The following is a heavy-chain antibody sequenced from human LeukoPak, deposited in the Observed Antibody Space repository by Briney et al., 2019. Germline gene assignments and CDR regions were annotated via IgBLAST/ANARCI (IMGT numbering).Heavy chain of an antibody. CDR3: AKRRIAARLPSTSKQGSFDY. V-gene: IGHV1-8*01. CDR1: GYTFTSYD. CDR2: MNPNSGNT. Sequence: ASVKVSCKASGYTFTSYDINWVRQATGQGLEWMGWMNPNSGNTGYAQKFQGRVTMTRNTSISTAYMELSSLRSEDTAVYYCAKRRIAARLPSTSKQGSFDYWGQGTLVTVSS. J-gene: IGHJ4*02. D-gene: IGHD6-6*01.